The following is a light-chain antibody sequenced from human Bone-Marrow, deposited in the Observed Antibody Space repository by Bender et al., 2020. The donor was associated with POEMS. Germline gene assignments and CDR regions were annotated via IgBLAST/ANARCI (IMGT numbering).Light chain of an antibody. CDR2: EVT. Sequence: QSALTQPRSVSGPPGQSISISCSGTSSDGGTYTYVSWYQQYPGKAPKLLIYEVTRRPSDISNRFSGSKSANTASLTISGLQAEDEADYWCQSADNSVTSVLFGGGTRLSVL. CDR3: QSADNSVTSVL. J-gene: IGLJ2*01. V-gene: IGLV2-14*03. CDR1: SSDGGTYTY.